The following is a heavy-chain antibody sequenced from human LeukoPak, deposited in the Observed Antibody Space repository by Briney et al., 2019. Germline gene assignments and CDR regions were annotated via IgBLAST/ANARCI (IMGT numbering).Heavy chain of an antibody. CDR3: ARAVEMATIDY. CDR2: ISGSGGST. Sequence: GGSLRLSCAASGFTFSSYVMSWVRQAPGKGLEWVSAISGSGGSTYYAASVKGRFTISGDTSKNTLYLQMNSLRAEDTAIYYCARAVEMATIDYWGQGTPVTVSS. V-gene: IGHV3-23*01. J-gene: IGHJ4*02. D-gene: IGHD5-24*01. CDR1: GFTFSSYV.